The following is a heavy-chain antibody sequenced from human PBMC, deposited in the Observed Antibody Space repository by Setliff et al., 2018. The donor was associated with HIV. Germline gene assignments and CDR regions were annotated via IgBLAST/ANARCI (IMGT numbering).Heavy chain of an antibody. CDR3: ARDRYYGSGSSPIFDY. V-gene: IGHV1-69*05. D-gene: IGHD3-10*01. J-gene: IGHJ4*02. Sequence: ASVKVSCKASGYTFTSYGISWVRQAPGQGLEWMGGIIPIFGTANYAQKFQGRVTITTDESTSTAYMGLSSLRSEDTAVYYCARDRYYGSGSSPIFDYWGQGTLVTVSS. CDR2: IIPIFGTA. CDR1: GYTFTSYG.